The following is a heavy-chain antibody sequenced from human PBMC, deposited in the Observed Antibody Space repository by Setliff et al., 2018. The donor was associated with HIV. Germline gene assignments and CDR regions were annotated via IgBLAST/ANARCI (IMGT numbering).Heavy chain of an antibody. D-gene: IGHD6-25*01. CDR3: ARGLDSAKIHY. CDR1: GGSISSGSYY. Sequence: SETLSLTCTVSGGSISSGSYYWGWIRQPPGKGLEWIGGINHSGSTNYNPSLKSRVTISVDTSKSQFSLRLNSVTATDTAFYYCARGLDSAKIHYWGQGTLVTVSS. CDR2: INHSGST. V-gene: IGHV4-39*07. J-gene: IGHJ4*02.